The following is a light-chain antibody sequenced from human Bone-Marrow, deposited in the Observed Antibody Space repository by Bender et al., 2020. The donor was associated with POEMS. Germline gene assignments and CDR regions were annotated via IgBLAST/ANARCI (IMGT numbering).Light chain of an antibody. CDR2: EVT. CDR1: SSDIGTYDY. J-gene: IGLJ3*02. Sequence: QSALTQPASVSGSPGQSITISCTGTSSDIGTYDYVSWYQQHPGKAPKLIIYEVTDRPSGVPDRFSGSKSGNTASLTISGLQAEDEADYYCASYTRSSTWVFGGGTTLTVL. V-gene: IGLV2-14*03. CDR3: ASYTRSSTWV.